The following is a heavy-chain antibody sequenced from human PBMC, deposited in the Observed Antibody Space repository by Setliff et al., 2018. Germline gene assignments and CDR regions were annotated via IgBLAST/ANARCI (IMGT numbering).Heavy chain of an antibody. CDR1: GGSISSGGYY. J-gene: IGHJ6*03. CDR3: ARDHGGAAPYYYYYMDV. D-gene: IGHD3-16*01. V-gene: IGHV4-31*03. CDR2: IYYSGST. Sequence: SETLSLTCTVSGGSISSGGYYWSWIRQHPGKGLEWIGYIYYSGSTYYNPSLKSRVTISVDTSKNQFSLKLRSVTAADTAVYYCARDHGGAAPYYYYYMDVWGKGTTVTVSS.